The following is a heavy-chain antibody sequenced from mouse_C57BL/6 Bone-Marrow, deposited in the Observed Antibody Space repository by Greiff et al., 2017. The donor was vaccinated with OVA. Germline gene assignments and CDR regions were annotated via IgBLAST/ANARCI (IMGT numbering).Heavy chain of an antibody. Sequence: QVQLQQSGAELVRPGTSVKVSCKASGYAFTNYLIEWVKQRPGQGLEWIGVINPGSGGTNYNEKFKGKATLTADKSSSTAYMQLSSLTSEDFAVYFCARDGTRAYWGQGTLVTVSA. V-gene: IGHV1-54*01. CDR2: INPGSGGT. CDR1: GYAFTNYL. D-gene: IGHD3-3*01. J-gene: IGHJ3*01. CDR3: ARDGTRAY.